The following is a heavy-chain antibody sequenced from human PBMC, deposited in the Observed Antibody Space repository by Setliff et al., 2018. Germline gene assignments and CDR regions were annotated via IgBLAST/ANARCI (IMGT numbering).Heavy chain of an antibody. CDR2: ISHLGIT. J-gene: IGHJ4*02. Sequence: LSLTCTVSGGPIRSYFWSWIRQPPGKGLEWIGYISHLGITSYNPSLKSRATISVDTSKNQFSLQLTSVTSADTAVYFCARGGVLGTGDFDYWGQGTLVTVSS. CDR3: ARGGVLGTGDFDY. D-gene: IGHD2-8*01. V-gene: IGHV4-59*01. CDR1: GGPIRSYF.